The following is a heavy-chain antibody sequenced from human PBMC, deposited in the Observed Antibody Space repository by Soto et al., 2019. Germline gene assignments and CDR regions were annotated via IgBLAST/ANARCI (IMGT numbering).Heavy chain of an antibody. V-gene: IGHV3-48*01. Sequence: EVQLVESGGGLVQPGGSLRLSCAASGFTFSTYSMNWVRQAPVKGLEWVSYISSSSSTIYYAGSVKSRFTSSRDNAKNSLDLQMNRLGAEDTAVHYCANYCGGLYLINWGQGTLVTVSS. CDR1: GFTFSTYS. D-gene: IGHD3-16*01. J-gene: IGHJ4*02. CDR2: ISSSSSTI. CDR3: ANYCGGLYLIN.